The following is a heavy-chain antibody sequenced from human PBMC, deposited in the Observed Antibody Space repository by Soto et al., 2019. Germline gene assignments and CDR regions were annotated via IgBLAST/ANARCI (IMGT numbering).Heavy chain of an antibody. V-gene: IGHV4-39*01. CDR3: ARHPSDFWFDP. Sequence: SETLSLTDSISGGSISGGSYFWAWIRQPPGKGLEWIGSIYYSGSTYYNPSLKSRVTVSVDTSKNQFSLKLSSVTAADTAVYYCARHPSDFWFDPWGQGTLVTVS. J-gene: IGHJ5*02. CDR2: IYYSGST. CDR1: GGSISGGSYF. D-gene: IGHD2-21*02.